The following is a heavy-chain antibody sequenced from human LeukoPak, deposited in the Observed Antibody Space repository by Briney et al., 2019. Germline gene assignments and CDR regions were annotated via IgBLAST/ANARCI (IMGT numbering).Heavy chain of an antibody. CDR1: GFTFDSCA. CDR2: ISGSGAYT. V-gene: IGHV3-23*01. CDR3: AKALRYTSDSLDY. Sequence: PGGSLRLSCAASGFTFDSCAMSWVRQSPGKGLEWVSGISGSGAYTYYADSVKGRFTISRDSSKNTLFLQMNSLRAEDTALYYCAKALRYTSDSLDYWVQGTLATVSS. D-gene: IGHD3-9*01. J-gene: IGHJ4*02.